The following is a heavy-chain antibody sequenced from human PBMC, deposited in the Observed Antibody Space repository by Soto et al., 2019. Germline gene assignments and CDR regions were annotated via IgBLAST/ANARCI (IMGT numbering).Heavy chain of an antibody. CDR2: MNPNSGNT. Sequence: ASVKVSCKASGYTFTSYDVNWVRQATGQGLERMGWMNPNSGNTGYAQKFQGRVTMTRNTSISTAYMELSSLRSEDTAVYYCASWGVGVWYMDVWGKGTTVTVSS. CDR3: ASWGVGVWYMDV. J-gene: IGHJ6*03. V-gene: IGHV1-8*01. CDR1: GYTFTSYD. D-gene: IGHD1-26*01.